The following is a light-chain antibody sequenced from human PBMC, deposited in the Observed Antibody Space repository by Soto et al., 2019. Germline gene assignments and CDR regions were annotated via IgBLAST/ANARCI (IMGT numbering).Light chain of an antibody. CDR1: QSVNSW. V-gene: IGKV1-5*01. Sequence: DIQMTQSPSILSASVGDRVTITCRASQSVNSWLAWYQQKPGKAPKLLIYDASSLESGVPSRVSGSGSGTEFTLTIDSLQPDDFATYYCQEYKSYSWTFGQGTKVDIK. CDR2: DAS. J-gene: IGKJ1*01. CDR3: QEYKSYSWT.